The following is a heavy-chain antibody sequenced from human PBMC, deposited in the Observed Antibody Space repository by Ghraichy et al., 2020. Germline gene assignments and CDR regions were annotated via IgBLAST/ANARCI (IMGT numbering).Heavy chain of an antibody. Sequence: GGSLRLSCAASGFTFSSYSMNWVRQAPGKGLEWVSVITYDGSNKYYADSVKGRFTISRDNSKNSLYLQMNSLRAEDTAVYYCARADDRAARSYYYYDMDVWGQGTTVTVSS. J-gene: IGHJ6*02. CDR3: ARADDRAARSYYYYDMDV. CDR2: ITYDGSNK. D-gene: IGHD6-6*01. CDR1: GFTFSSYS. V-gene: IGHV3-30*03.